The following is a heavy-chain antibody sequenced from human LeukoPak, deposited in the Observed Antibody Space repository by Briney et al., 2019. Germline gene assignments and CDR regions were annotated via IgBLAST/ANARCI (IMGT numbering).Heavy chain of an antibody. D-gene: IGHD5-24*01. Sequence: GGSLRLSCAASGFTFSTYAMAWVRQAPGKGLEWVANIKEDGTEKNYVDSVKGRFTISRDNVKKSLYLEMNSLRVEDTAVYYCARGRWSDYWGQGTQVTVSS. CDR3: ARGRWSDY. V-gene: IGHV3-7*01. J-gene: IGHJ4*02. CDR2: IKEDGTEK. CDR1: GFTFSTYA.